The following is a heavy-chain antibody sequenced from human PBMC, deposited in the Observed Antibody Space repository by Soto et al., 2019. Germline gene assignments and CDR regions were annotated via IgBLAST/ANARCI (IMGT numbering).Heavy chain of an antibody. V-gene: IGHV5-10-1*01. D-gene: IGHD2-15*01. Sequence: GESLKISCKGSGYSFTSYWISWVRQMPGKGLEWTGRIDPSDSYTNYSPSFQGHVTISADKSTSTAYLQWSSLKASDTAMYYCARGGGYCSGGSCPSNWFDPWGQGTLVTVSS. CDR1: GYSFTSYW. CDR2: IDPSDSYT. J-gene: IGHJ5*02. CDR3: ARGGGYCSGGSCPSNWFDP.